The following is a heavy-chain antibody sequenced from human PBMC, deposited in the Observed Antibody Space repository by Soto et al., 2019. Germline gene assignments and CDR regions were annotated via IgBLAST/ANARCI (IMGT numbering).Heavy chain of an antibody. D-gene: IGHD6-13*01. V-gene: IGHV1-46*01. J-gene: IGHJ3*02. CDR2: INPCGGST. Sequence: ASVKVSCKASGYTFTSYYMHWVRQAPGQGLEWMGIINPCGGSTSYAQKFQGRVTMTRDTSTSTAYMELRSLRSDDTAVYYCARGAGYSSSWYAALIWGQGTMVTVSS. CDR1: GYTFTSYY. CDR3: ARGAGYSSSWYAALI.